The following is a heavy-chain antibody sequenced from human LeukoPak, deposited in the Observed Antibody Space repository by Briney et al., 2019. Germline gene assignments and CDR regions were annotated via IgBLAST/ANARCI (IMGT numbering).Heavy chain of an antibody. CDR1: GGSVYTSDYY. J-gene: IGHJ5*02. CDR3: ARCRIGSSTSCYRFDP. V-gene: IGHV4-39*07. Sequence: SETLSLTCTVSGGSVYTSDYYWGWVRQPPGKGPEWIGDIFYTGKTNYNPSLKSRVSISIDTSKNQFSLKLSSVTAADTAVYYCARCRIGSSTSCYRFDPWGQGTLVTVSS. CDR2: IFYTGKT. D-gene: IGHD2-2*01.